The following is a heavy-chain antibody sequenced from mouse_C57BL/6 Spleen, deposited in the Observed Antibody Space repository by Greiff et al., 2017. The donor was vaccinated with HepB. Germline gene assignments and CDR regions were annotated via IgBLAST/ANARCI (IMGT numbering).Heavy chain of an antibody. V-gene: IGHV1-85*01. Sequence: VQLQQSGPELVKPGASVKLSCKASGYTFTSYDINWVKQRPGQGLEWIGWIYPRDGSTKYNEKFKGKATLTVDTSSSTAYMELHSLTSEDSAVYFCAPKTNYYGSSYDYFDYWGQGTTLTVSS. CDR2: IYPRDGST. J-gene: IGHJ2*01. CDR3: APKTNYYGSSYDYFDY. CDR1: GYTFTSYD. D-gene: IGHD1-1*01.